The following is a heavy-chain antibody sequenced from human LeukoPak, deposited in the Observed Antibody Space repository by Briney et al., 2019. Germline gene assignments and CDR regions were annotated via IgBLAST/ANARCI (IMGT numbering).Heavy chain of an antibody. CDR3: ARGVQGGRIYYYYGMDV. J-gene: IGHJ6*02. V-gene: IGHV4-34*01. D-gene: IGHD2-15*01. Sequence: PSETLSLTCAVYGGSFSGYYWSWIRQPPGKGLEWIGEINHSGSTNYNPSLKSRVTISVDTSKNQFSLKLSSVTAADTAVYYCARGVQGGRIYYYYGMDVWGQGTTVTVSS. CDR1: GGSFSGYY. CDR2: INHSGST.